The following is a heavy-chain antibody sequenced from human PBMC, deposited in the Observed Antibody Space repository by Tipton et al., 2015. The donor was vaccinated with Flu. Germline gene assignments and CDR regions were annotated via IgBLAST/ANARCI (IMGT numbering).Heavy chain of an antibody. CDR2: IYYSGST. Sequence: TLSLTCTVSGGSIGSYYWSWIRQPPGKGLEWIAYIYYSGSTNYNPSLKSRISISVDTSKNQFSLKLSSVTAADTAVYYCARVAHNWNYSIDYWGQGTLVTVSS. CDR3: ARVAHNWNYSIDY. J-gene: IGHJ4*02. CDR1: GGSIGSYY. V-gene: IGHV4-59*01. D-gene: IGHD1-7*01.